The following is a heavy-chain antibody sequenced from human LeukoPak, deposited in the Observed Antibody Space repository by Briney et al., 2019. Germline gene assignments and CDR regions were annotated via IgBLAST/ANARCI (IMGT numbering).Heavy chain of an antibody. V-gene: IGHV5-51*01. J-gene: IGHJ6*02. CDR3: ARTLRSSSWPYYYYGMDV. CDR1: GYSFTRFW. CDR2: INPGDSDT. Sequence: GESLKISCKGSGYSFTRFWIGWVRQMPGKGLEWMGIINPGDSDTGYSPSFQGQVTISADKSISTACLQWSSLKASDTAIYYCARTLRSSSWPYYYYGMDVWGQGTTVTVSS. D-gene: IGHD6-13*01.